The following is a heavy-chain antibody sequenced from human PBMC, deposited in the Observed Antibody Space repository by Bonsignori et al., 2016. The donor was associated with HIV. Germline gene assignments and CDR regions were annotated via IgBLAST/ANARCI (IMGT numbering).Heavy chain of an antibody. Sequence: VQLVQSGAEMKKPGASVTISCKASGFTFSNSYMHWVRQAPGQGLEWMGIINPSVGSTTYAPIFKGRVTMTWDTSTSIVYMELNSLRSENTAMYFCARGAVGATHFDYWGQGTLVIVSS. CDR3: ARGAVGATHFDY. J-gene: IGHJ4*02. V-gene: IGHV1-46*01. CDR2: INPSVGST. D-gene: IGHD1-26*01. CDR1: GFTFSNSY.